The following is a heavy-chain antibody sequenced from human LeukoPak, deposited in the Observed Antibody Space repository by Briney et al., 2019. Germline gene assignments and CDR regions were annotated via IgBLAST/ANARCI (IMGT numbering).Heavy chain of an antibody. CDR2: ISGSGGST. D-gene: IGHD4-23*01. J-gene: IGHJ4*02. CDR1: GFTFSSYA. V-gene: IGHV3-23*01. Sequence: GGSLRLSCAASGFTFSSYAMSWVRQAPGKGLEWVSAISGSGGSTYYADSVKGRFTISRDNSKNTLYLQMDSLRVEETAVYYCARDWGGGNSGYLDYWGQGTRVTVSS. CDR3: ARDWGGGNSGYLDY.